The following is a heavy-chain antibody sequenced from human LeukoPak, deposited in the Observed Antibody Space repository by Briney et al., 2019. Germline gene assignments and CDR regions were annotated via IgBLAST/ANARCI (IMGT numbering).Heavy chain of an antibody. CDR1: GYTFTSYG. J-gene: IGHJ4*02. D-gene: IGHD4-23*01. CDR3: AREDYGGNFDY. V-gene: IGHV1-8*03. CDR2: MNPNSGNT. Sequence: ASVKVSCKASGYTFTSYGISWVRQAPGQGLEWMGWMNPNSGNTGYAQKFQGRVTITRNTSISTAYMELSSLRSEDTAVYYCAREDYGGNFDYWGQGTLVTVSS.